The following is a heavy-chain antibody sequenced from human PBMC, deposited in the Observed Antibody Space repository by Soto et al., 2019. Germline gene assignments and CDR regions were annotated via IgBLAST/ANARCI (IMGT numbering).Heavy chain of an antibody. J-gene: IGHJ5*01. CDR3: ARVAPYSSGWFDY. CDR1: GFTFSSYW. D-gene: IGHD6-19*01. Sequence: PGGSLRLSCAASGFTFSSYWMSLVRQAPGKGLEWVANIKEDGSDKYYVDSVKGRFTISRDNSLYLQMNSLRAEDTAIYYCARVAPYSSGWFDYWGQGTLVTVSS. V-gene: IGHV3-7*01. CDR2: IKEDGSDK.